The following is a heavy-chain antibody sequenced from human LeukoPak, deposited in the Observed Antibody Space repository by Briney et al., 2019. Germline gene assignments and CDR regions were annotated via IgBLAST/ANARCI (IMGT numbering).Heavy chain of an antibody. Sequence: GGSLRLSCAASGFTFSGSAMHWVRQAPGKGLEWVAVIWYDGSNKYYADSVKGRFTISRDNSKNTLYLQMNSLRAEDTAVYYCARGSMVRGVEYWGQGTLVTVSS. J-gene: IGHJ4*02. CDR3: ARGSMVRGVEY. CDR1: GFTFSGSA. V-gene: IGHV3-33*08. D-gene: IGHD3-10*01. CDR2: IWYDGSNK.